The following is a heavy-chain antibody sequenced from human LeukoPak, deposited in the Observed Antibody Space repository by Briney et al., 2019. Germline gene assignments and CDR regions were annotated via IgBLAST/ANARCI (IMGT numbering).Heavy chain of an antibody. CDR2: ISYDGSNK. D-gene: IGHD1-1*01. CDR1: GFSFSSYG. Sequence: TGRSLRLSCAASGFSFSSYGMHWVRPPPGKGLEWLAFISYDGSNKYYADSVKGRFTISRDNSQNTVYLQMNSLRGEDTAVYYCARDGTSYGMDVWGQGTTVTVSS. V-gene: IGHV3-30*03. J-gene: IGHJ6*02. CDR3: ARDGTSYGMDV.